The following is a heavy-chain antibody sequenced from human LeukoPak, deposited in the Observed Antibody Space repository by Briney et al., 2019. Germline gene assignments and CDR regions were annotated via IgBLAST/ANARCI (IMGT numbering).Heavy chain of an antibody. J-gene: IGHJ6*02. D-gene: IGHD2-15*01. CDR2: ISAYNGNT. V-gene: IGHV1-18*01. Sequence: ASVKVSCKASGYTFTSYGISWVRQAPGQGLEWMGWISAYNGNTNYAQKLQGRVTMTTDTSTSTAYMELRSLGSDDTAVYYCARDPLVVVAATYYYYYGMDVWGQGTTVTVSS. CDR1: GYTFTSYG. CDR3: ARDPLVVVAATYYYYYGMDV.